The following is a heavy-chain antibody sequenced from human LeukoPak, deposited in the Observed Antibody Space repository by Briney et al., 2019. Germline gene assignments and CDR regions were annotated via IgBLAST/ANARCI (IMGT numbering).Heavy chain of an antibody. J-gene: IGHJ6*02. CDR2: INPNSGGT. Sequence: ASVKVSCKASGYTFTGYYMHWVRQAPGQGLEWMGWINPNSGGTNYAQKFQGRVTMTRDTSISTAYMELSRLRFDDTAVYYCARDLVWQWLMGMDVWGQGTTVTVSS. V-gene: IGHV1-2*02. CDR3: ARDLVWQWLMGMDV. D-gene: IGHD6-19*01. CDR1: GYTFTGYY.